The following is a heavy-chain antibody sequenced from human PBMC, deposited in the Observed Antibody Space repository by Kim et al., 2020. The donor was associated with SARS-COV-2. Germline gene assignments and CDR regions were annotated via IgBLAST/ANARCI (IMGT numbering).Heavy chain of an antibody. CDR1: GGSFSGYY. Sequence: SETLSLTCAVYGGSFSGYYWSWIRQPPGKGLEWIGEINHSGSTNYNTSLKSRVTISVDTSKNQFSLKLSSVTAADTAVYYCARGPLKGASANYFDYWGQGTLVTVSS. CDR3: ARGPLKGASANYFDY. V-gene: IGHV4-34*01. J-gene: IGHJ4*02. CDR2: INHSGST.